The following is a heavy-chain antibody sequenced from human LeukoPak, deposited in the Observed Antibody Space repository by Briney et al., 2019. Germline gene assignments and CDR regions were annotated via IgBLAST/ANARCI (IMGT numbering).Heavy chain of an antibody. J-gene: IGHJ5*02. Sequence: ASVKVSCKASGYTFTGYYMHWVRQAPGQGLEWVGWINPNSGGTNYAQKFQGWVTMTRDTSISTAYMELSRLRPDDPAVYYCARGGPRYSSGWYWFAPWGQGTLVTVSS. CDR1: GYTFTGYY. V-gene: IGHV1-2*04. D-gene: IGHD6-19*01. CDR2: INPNSGGT. CDR3: ARGGPRYSSGWYWFAP.